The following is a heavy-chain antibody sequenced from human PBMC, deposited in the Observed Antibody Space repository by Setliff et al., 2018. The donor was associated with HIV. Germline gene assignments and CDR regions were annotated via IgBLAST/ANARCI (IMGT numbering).Heavy chain of an antibody. J-gene: IGHJ4*02. Sequence: GGSLRLSCAASGSTFSSFAMTWVRQAPGKGLEWVSSISGSAGSTYYADSVKGRFTISRDNSKNTLYLQMNSLRAEDTAVYYCAKETFYYDSSGYWPEPGYYFDYWGQGTLVTVSS. CDR2: ISGSAGST. D-gene: IGHD3-22*01. V-gene: IGHV3-23*01. CDR1: GSTFSSFA. CDR3: AKETFYYDSSGYWPEPGYYFDY.